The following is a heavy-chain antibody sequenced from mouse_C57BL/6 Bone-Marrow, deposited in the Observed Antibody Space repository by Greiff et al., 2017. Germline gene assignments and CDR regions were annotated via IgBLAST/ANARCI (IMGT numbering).Heavy chain of an antibody. D-gene: IGHD1-1*01. Sequence: QVQLQQPGAELVKPGASVKLSCKASGYTFTSYWMQWVKQRPGQGLEWIGEIDPSDSYTNYNQKFKGKATLTVGTSSSTAYMQLSSLTSEDSAVYYCAREELLRGVYYFDYWGQGTTLTVSS. CDR1: GYTFTSYW. CDR2: IDPSDSYT. V-gene: IGHV1-50*01. CDR3: AREELLRGVYYFDY. J-gene: IGHJ2*01.